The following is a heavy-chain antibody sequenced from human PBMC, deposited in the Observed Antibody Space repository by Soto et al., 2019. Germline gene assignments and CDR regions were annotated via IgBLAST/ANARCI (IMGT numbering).Heavy chain of an antibody. J-gene: IGHJ4*02. CDR3: VRGAHTAYYVDF. CDR1: GFTFTNNW. V-gene: IGHV3-74*01. D-gene: IGHD3-10*01. Sequence: EVQLVESGGGLVQPGGSLRLSRAASGFTFTNNWIHWVRQAPGKGLVWVSRVNTFGSITNYADSVRGRFTISRDNAKNTVYRQMISLRVEDTAVYYGVRGAHTAYYVDFGGQGTLVTVSS. CDR2: VNTFGSIT.